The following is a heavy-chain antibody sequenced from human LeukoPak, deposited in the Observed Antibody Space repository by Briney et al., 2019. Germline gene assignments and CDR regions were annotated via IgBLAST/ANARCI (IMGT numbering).Heavy chain of an antibody. V-gene: IGHV1-18*01. CDR1: GYTFTSYG. D-gene: IGHD3-3*01. Sequence: SGNVSCNASGYTFTSYGISWVRQAPGQGLERMGWISAYNGNTNYAHKLHGKVTMTTDTSTSTAYMELRSLRSDDTAVYYCARALYYGFWRVDYWGQGTLVTVSS. CDR3: ARALYYGFWRVDY. CDR2: ISAYNGNT. J-gene: IGHJ4*02.